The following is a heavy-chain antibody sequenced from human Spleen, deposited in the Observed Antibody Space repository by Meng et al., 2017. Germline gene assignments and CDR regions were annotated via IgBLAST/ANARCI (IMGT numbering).Heavy chain of an antibody. CDR1: GYTFTSFF. CDR2: INPNNGGT. Sequence: QVQLVQSWAEVMKHGASVKVSCRKSGYTFTSFFLHWVRQAPGQGLEWLGTINPNNGGTAYAQRFQGRVTLTRDTSTSTVYMELSSLGSEDTAVYYCAREKSPGHFDYLGQGILVTVSS. J-gene: IGHJ4*02. V-gene: IGHV1-46*01. CDR3: AREKSPGHFDY.